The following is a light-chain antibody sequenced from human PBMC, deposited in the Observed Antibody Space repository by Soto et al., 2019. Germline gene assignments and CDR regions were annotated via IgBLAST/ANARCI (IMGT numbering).Light chain of an antibody. Sequence: QSVLTQPASVSGSPGQSITISCTGTSSDFGGYNYVSSYQQHPGKAPKLMIYDVSNRPSGVSNRFSGSKSGNTASLTISGLQAEDEADYYCSSYTSSSTLYVFGTGTKVTVL. J-gene: IGLJ1*01. V-gene: IGLV2-14*03. CDR2: DVS. CDR3: SSYTSSSTLYV. CDR1: SSDFGGYNY.